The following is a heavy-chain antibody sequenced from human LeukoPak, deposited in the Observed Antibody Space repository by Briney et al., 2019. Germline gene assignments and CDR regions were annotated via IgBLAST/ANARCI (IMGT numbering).Heavy chain of an antibody. D-gene: IGHD6-6*01. J-gene: IGHJ4*02. CDR2: ISHTGTT. Sequence: SETLSLTCTVSGGSITISDYYWGWIRLPPGKGLEWIGTISHTGTTYYNPSLQSRVTIPVDKSKNQFSLKLSSVTAADTAVYYCATREHHVLRTPGDYWGQGNPGHRLL. V-gene: IGHV4-39*01. CDR3: ATREHHVLRTPGDY. CDR1: GGSITISDYY.